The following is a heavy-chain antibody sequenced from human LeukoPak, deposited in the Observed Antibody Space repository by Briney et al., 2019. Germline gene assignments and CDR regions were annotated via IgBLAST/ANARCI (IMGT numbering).Heavy chain of an antibody. V-gene: IGHV1-2*02. CDR1: GYTFTSYD. J-gene: IGHJ3*02. CDR2: INPNSGGT. CDR3: ARDQRAFDI. Sequence: GASVKVSCKASGYTFTSYDINWVRQATGQGLEWMGWINPNSGGTNYAQKFQGRVTMTRDTSISTAYMELSRLRSDDTAVYYCARDQRAFDIWGQGTMVTVSS. D-gene: IGHD6-25*01.